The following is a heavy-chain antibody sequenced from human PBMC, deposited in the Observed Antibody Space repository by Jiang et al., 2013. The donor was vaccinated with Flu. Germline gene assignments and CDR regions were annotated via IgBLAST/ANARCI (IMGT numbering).Heavy chain of an antibody. D-gene: IGHD7-27*01. Sequence: GPGLVKPSQTLSLTCTVSGGSISSGGYYWSWIRQHPGKGLEWIGYIYYSGSTYYNPSLKSRVTISVDTSKNQFSLKLSSVTAADTAVYYCARDRELGRYVYYGMDVWGQGTTVTVSS. CDR3: ARDRELGRYVYYGMDV. V-gene: IGHV4-31*03. CDR1: GGSISSGGYY. CDR2: IYYSGST. J-gene: IGHJ6*02.